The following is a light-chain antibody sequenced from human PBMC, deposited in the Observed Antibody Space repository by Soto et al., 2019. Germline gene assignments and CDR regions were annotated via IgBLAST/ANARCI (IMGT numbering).Light chain of an antibody. CDR3: HQYNNWPQT. CDR1: QSVSSN. J-gene: IGKJ1*01. Sequence: EIVMTQSPATLSVSPGERATLSCRASQSVSSNLAWYQQKPGQAPRLLIYGASTRATGIPARFSGRGSGTEFTLTISSLQSEDFAVYYCHQYNNWPQTFGQGTKVEIK. CDR2: GAS. V-gene: IGKV3-15*01.